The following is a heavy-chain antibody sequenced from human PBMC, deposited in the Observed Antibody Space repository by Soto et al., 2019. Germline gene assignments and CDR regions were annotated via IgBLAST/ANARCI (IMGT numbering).Heavy chain of an antibody. CDR2: IYYSGST. J-gene: IGHJ6*02. CDR1: GGSISSGGYY. V-gene: IGHV4-31*03. CDR3: ARGGGYCSSPSGPDADRYYYYYSGRDV. Sequence: PSETLSLTCTVSGGSISSGGYYWSWIRQHPGKGLEWIGYIYYSGSTYYNPSLKSRVTISVDTSKNQFSLKLSSVTAADTAVYYWARGGGYCSSPSGPDADRYYYYYSGRDVGGQGTTVTVSS. D-gene: IGHD2-2*01.